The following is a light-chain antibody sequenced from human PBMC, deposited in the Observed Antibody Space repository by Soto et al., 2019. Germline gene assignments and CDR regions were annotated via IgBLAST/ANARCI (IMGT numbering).Light chain of an antibody. CDR1: QGIRND. V-gene: IGKV1-6*01. Sequence: AIQLTQSPSSLSASVGDRVTITCRASQGIRNDLSGYQQKLGKAPKLLIYAASSLQSGVPSRFSGSGSGTDFTLTISSLQPEDFATYYCLQDYNYPLTFGGGTKVEIK. J-gene: IGKJ4*01. CDR3: LQDYNYPLT. CDR2: AAS.